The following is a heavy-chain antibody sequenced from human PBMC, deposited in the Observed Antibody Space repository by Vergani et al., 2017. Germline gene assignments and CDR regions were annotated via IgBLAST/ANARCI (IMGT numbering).Heavy chain of an antibody. Sequence: EVQLLESGGGLVQPGGSLRLSCAASGFSFPGYAMSWVRQAPGKGLEWVSTLSASDRRTHYADSVKGRFTISRDNSKNTLFLHMNSLRPEDTAVYYCAKVGRSEVAGTFGAFDIGGQGTMVTVSS. CDR1: GFSFPGYA. CDR2: LSASDRRT. J-gene: IGHJ3*02. V-gene: IGHV3-23*01. CDR3: AKVGRSEVAGTFGAFDI. D-gene: IGHD6-19*01.